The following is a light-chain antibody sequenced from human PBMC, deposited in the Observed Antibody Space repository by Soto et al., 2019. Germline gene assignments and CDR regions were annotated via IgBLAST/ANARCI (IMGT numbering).Light chain of an antibody. J-gene: IGKJ1*01. CDR2: GAS. CDR1: QSTSSW. V-gene: IGKV1-5*03. CDR3: QQSYNTPRT. Sequence: DILMTQSPSTLSASVGETVTLTCRASQSTSSWVAWYQQRPGKPPKLVIYGASTLERGVPSRFSGSGSGTEFTLTIAGLQPDDFATYYCQQSYNTPRTFGQGTKVEIK.